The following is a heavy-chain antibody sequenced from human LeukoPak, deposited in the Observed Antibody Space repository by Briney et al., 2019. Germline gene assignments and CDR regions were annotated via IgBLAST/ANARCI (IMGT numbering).Heavy chain of an antibody. Sequence: GGSLRLSCAASGFTFSSYWMSWVRQAPGKGLEWVANIKQDGSEKYYVDSVKGRFTISRDNAKNSLYLQMNSLRAEDTAVYYCARDLRVTTSRSYYYYYGMDVWGQGTTVTVSS. D-gene: IGHD4-17*01. J-gene: IGHJ6*02. CDR3: ARDLRVTTSRSYYYYYGMDV. CDR1: GFTFSSYW. CDR2: IKQDGSEK. V-gene: IGHV3-7*01.